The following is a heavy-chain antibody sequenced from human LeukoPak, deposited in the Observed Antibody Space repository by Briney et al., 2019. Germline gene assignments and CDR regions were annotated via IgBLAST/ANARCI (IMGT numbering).Heavy chain of an antibody. J-gene: IGHJ3*02. V-gene: IGHV4-28*05. D-gene: IGHD2-21*02. CDR2: IYYSGGI. CDR3: ARKTTAGPTKAAFDI. Sequence: SETLSLTCSVSGYSISTGNYWAWIRQPPGRGLEWIGHIYYSGGIYYNPSLKSRVTMSVDTSRNQFSLKLSSVTAVDTAVYYCARKTTAGPTKAAFDIWGQGTMVAVST. CDR1: GYSISTGNY.